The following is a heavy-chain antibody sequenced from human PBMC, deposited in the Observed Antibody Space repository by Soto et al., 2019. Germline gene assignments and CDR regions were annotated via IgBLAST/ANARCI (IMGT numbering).Heavy chain of an antibody. CDR1: GFTFSSYA. CDR3: AKDHRSAVAAAGTFDY. V-gene: IGHV3-23*01. D-gene: IGHD6-13*01. CDR2: ISGSGGST. Sequence: GGSLRLSCAASGFTFSSYAMSWVRQAPGKGLEWVSAISGSGGSTYYADSVKGRFTISRDNSKNTLYLQMNSLRAEDTAVYYCAKDHRSAVAAAGTFDYWGQGTLVTVSS. J-gene: IGHJ4*02.